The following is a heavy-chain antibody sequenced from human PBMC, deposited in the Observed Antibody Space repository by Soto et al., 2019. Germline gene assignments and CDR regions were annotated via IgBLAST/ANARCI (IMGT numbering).Heavy chain of an antibody. J-gene: IGHJ4*02. CDR3: AGAGQVGAIVKRFAY. CDR2: VNHDARTT. D-gene: IGHD1-26*01. Sequence: EVQLVESGGGLVEPGGSLRLSCATSGFTFSSFWMHWVRQAPVKGLVWVSRVNHDARTTSYAASVKGRFTISRDNTKNTLYLEMHRLTAEVTAVYYFAGAGQVGAIVKRFAYWGQGNLVTVSS. CDR1: GFTFSSFW. V-gene: IGHV3-74*01.